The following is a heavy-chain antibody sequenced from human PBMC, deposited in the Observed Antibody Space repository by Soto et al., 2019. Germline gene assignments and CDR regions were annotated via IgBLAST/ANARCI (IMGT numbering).Heavy chain of an antibody. CDR1: SGSISSYY. CDR2: IHYTGNT. D-gene: IGHD3-9*01. J-gene: IGHJ5*02. Sequence: TLSLTCTVSSGSISSYYWSCIRPPSGKGLEWIGYIHYTGNTNSNPSLKGRVTLSIDPSWNQFSLKLRSVTAADTAVYYRAAGDYLTGFSYREIKWFDPWGQGTLLTVSS. V-gene: IGHV4-59*01. CDR3: AAGDYLTGFSYREIKWFDP.